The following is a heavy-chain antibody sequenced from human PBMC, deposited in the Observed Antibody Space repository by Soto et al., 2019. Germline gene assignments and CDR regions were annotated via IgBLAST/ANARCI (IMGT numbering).Heavy chain of an antibody. CDR3: AGEVGGTGLHF. D-gene: IGHD3-9*01. V-gene: IGHV1-69*12. J-gene: IGHJ4*02. CDR2: LIPMFGVA. Sequence: QVQLVQSGAEVKKPGSSVKVSCRTSGGNFKNYGFSWVRQAHGQGLEWMGGLIPMFGVANYGQIFQGRLTITADESTSTAYMELSSLKSEDTAVYYCAGEVGGTGLHFWGQGTLVTVSS. CDR1: GGNFKNYG.